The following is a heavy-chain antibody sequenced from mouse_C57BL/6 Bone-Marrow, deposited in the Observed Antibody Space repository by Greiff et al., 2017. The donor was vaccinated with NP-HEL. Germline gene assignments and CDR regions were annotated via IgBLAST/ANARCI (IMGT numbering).Heavy chain of an antibody. D-gene: IGHD2-5*01. CDR1: GYTFTSYW. CDR3: ARSLYSNYEDYFDY. Sequence: VQLQQPGTELVKPGASVKLSCKASGYTFTSYWMHWVKQRPGQGLEWIGDIYPGSGSTNYNEKFKSKATLTVDTSSSTAYMQLNSLTSEDSAVYYCARSLYSNYEDYFDYWGQGTTLTVSS. CDR2: IYPGSGST. V-gene: IGHV1-55*01. J-gene: IGHJ2*01.